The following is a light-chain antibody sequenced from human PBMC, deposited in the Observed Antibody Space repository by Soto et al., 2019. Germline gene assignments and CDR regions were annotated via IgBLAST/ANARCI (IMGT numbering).Light chain of an antibody. Sequence: DIVMTQSPLSLPVTPGEPASISCRSSQSLLHSNGYNYLDWYLQKPGQSPQLLIYLGSNRASGVPARFSGSGSGTDFTLKISRVEAEDVGVYYCMQALQTPRTFSQGTKVEIK. J-gene: IGKJ1*01. V-gene: IGKV2-28*01. CDR3: MQALQTPRT. CDR1: QSLLHSNGYNY. CDR2: LGS.